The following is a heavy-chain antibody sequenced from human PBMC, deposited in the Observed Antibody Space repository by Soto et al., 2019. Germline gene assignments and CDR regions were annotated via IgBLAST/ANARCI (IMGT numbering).Heavy chain of an antibody. D-gene: IGHD3-22*01. CDR3: AIYDSSGSRGFQH. CDR1: GGSISSGAYY. CDR2: IYYSGST. J-gene: IGHJ1*01. Sequence: QVQLQESGPGLVKPSQTLSLTCTVSGGSISSGAYYWSWIRQHPGKGLEWIGYIYYSGSTYYNPSVKSRVTISVDTSKNQFYLKLSSVTAADTAVYYCAIYDSSGSRGFQHWGQGTLVTVSS. V-gene: IGHV4-31*03.